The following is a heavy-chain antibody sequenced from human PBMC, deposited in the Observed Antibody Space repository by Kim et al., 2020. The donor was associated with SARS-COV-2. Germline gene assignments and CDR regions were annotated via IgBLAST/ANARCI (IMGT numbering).Heavy chain of an antibody. Sequence: SETLSLTCTVSSGFVTSHYWSWIRHSPGKGLEWIGYIFYSGSINYSPSLKSRVTISLDTSKNHFSLNLFSLTAADTDAYFCSRPRHSGWSNQGTDFDSWG. D-gene: IGHD6-19*01. CDR2: IFYSGSI. CDR3: SRPRHSGWSNQGTDFDS. CDR1: SGFVTSHY. J-gene: IGHJ4*01. V-gene: IGHV4-59*08.